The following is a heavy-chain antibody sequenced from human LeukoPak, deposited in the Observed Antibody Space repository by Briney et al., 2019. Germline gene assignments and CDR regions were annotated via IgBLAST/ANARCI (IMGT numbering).Heavy chain of an antibody. CDR3: ARVFRVFWTETDAFDI. CDR1: GYTFTGYY. Sequence: ASVKVSCKASGYTFTGYYMHWVRQAPGQGLEWMGRINPNSGGTNYAQKFQGRVTMTRDTSIRTAYMELSRLRSDDTAVYYCARVFRVFWTETDAFDIWGQGTMVTVSS. D-gene: IGHD3/OR15-3a*01. CDR2: INPNSGGT. J-gene: IGHJ3*02. V-gene: IGHV1-2*06.